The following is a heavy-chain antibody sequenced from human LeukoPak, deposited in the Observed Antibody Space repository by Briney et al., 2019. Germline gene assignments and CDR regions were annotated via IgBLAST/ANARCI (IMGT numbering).Heavy chain of an antibody. V-gene: IGHV3-30-3*01. D-gene: IGHD2-2*01. CDR3: AREKGGYCSSTSCLEGGFIVY. CDR2: ISYDGSNK. Sequence: PGRSLRLSCAASGFTFSSYAMHWVRQAPGKGLEWVAVISYDGSNKYYAGSVKGRFTISRDNSKNTLYLQMNSLRAEDTAVYYCAREKGGYCSSTSCLEGGFIVYWGQGTLVTVSS. J-gene: IGHJ4*02. CDR1: GFTFSSYA.